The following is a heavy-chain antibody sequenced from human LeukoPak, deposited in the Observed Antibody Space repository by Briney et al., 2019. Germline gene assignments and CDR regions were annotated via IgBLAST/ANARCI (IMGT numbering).Heavy chain of an antibody. CDR1: GGSFSGYY. V-gene: IGHV4-34*01. CDR2: INHSGST. CDR3: ARVVPPYYYGSGSYYNVYGMDV. J-gene: IGHJ6*02. Sequence: PSETLSLTCAVDGGSFSGYYWSWIRQPPGKGLEWIGEINHSGSTNYNPSLKSRVTISVDTSKNQFSLKLSSVTAADTAVYYCARVVPPYYYGSGSYYNVYGMDVWGQGTTVTVSS. D-gene: IGHD3-10*01.